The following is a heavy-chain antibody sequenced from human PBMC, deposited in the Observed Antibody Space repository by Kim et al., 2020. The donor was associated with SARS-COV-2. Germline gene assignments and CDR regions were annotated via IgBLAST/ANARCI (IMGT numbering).Heavy chain of an antibody. D-gene: IGHD3-22*01. CDR2: IFSGGTT. Sequence: SETLSLTCTVSGGSISGSTFYWGWIRQPPGKGLEWIGHIFSGGTTYYKSSLKSPVTIAVATSKNHFSLELTSVTAADTAVYYCTRLNYLDSFGHPLTLDIWDQGTMVTVSS. CDR3: TRLNYLDSFGHPLTLDI. J-gene: IGHJ3*02. V-gene: IGHV4-39*02. CDR1: GGSISGSTFY.